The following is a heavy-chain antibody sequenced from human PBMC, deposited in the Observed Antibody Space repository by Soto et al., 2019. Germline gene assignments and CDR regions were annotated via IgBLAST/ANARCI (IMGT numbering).Heavy chain of an antibody. J-gene: IGHJ3*02. CDR3: ARDASESYQADDCSGGSCQEKLDAFDI. V-gene: IGHV1-69*13. Sequence: GASVKVSCKASGGTFSSYAISWVRQAPGQGLEWMGGIIPIFGTANYAQKFQGRVTITADESTSTAYMELSSLRSEDTAVYYCARDASESYQADDCSGGSCQEKLDAFDIWGQGTMVTVSS. CDR1: GGTFSSYA. CDR2: IIPIFGTA. D-gene: IGHD2-15*01.